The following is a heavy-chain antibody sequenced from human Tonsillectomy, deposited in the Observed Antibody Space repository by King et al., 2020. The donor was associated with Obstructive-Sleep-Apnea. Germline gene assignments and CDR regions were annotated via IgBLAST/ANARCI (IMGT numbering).Heavy chain of an antibody. CDR2: ISAYNGNT. J-gene: IGHJ4*02. D-gene: IGHD3-22*01. CDR1: GYTFTSYG. V-gene: IGHV1-18*01. Sequence: QLVQSGAEVKKPGASVKVSCKASGYTFTSYGISWVRQAPGQGLEWMGWISAYNGNTNYAQKLQGRVTMTTDTSTSTAYMELRSRRSDDTAVYYCARDPTDYDSSGYYEYYFDYWGQGTLVTVSS. CDR3: ARDPTDYDSSGYYEYYFDY.